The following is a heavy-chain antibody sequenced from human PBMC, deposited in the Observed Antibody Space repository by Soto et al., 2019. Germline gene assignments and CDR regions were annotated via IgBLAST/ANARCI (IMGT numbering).Heavy chain of an antibody. Sequence: PSETLSLTCAVYGGSFSGYYWSWIRQPPGKGLEWIGEINHSGSTNYNPSLKSRVTISVDTSKNQFSLKLSSVTAADTAVYYCARHHRYYDILTGYAYFDYWGQGTLVTVSS. V-gene: IGHV4-34*01. D-gene: IGHD3-9*01. CDR2: INHSGST. CDR3: ARHHRYYDILTGYAYFDY. J-gene: IGHJ4*02. CDR1: GGSFSGYY.